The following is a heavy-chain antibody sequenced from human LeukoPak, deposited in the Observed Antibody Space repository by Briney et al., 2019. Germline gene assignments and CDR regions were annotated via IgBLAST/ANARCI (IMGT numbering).Heavy chain of an antibody. V-gene: IGHV4-39*01. CDR3: ASVSIKYKAFDI. CDR2: IYYSGST. J-gene: IGHJ3*02. CDR1: GGSISSSSYY. D-gene: IGHD1-1*01. Sequence: SETLSLTCTVSGGSISSSSYYWGGIRQPPGKGLEWIGSIYYSGSTYYNPSLKSRVTISVDTSKNQLSLKLSSVTAADTAVYYCASVSIKYKAFDIWGQGTMVTVCS.